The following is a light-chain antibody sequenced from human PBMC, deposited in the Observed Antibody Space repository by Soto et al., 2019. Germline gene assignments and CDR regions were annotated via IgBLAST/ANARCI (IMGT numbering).Light chain of an antibody. CDR3: QQFNSYPRT. V-gene: IGKV1-9*01. CDR1: QGISSY. J-gene: IGKJ1*01. Sequence: DIQLTQSPSFLSASVGDRVTITCRASQGISSYLAWYQQKPGKAPKLLIYAASTLQSGVPSRFSGSGSGTEFTLTISSLQPEDCATYYCQQFNSYPRTLGQGTKVESK. CDR2: AAS.